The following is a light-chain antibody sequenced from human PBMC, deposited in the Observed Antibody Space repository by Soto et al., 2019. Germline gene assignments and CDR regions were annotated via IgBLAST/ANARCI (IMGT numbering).Light chain of an antibody. Sequence: DIVMTQSPGTLSVSPGERATLSCRASQSVGTNLAWYQQRPGQAPRLLVYGASTRASGIPPRFSGSGSGTDFTLTISSLQSEYVEVSYCQQLNYWPRITFGQGTRLEIK. CDR3: QQLNYWPRIT. CDR2: GAS. CDR1: QSVGTN. J-gene: IGKJ5*01. V-gene: IGKV3-15*01.